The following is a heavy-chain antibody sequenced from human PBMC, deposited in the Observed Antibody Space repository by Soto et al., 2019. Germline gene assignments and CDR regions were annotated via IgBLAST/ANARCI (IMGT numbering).Heavy chain of an antibody. Sequence: QVELVQSGAEVKKPGASVKVSCKVSGFTLTEQSLHWIRQAPGKGLEWMGGFDHEFGEAIYAQKFQGRVTMTEDISTDTAYMELSSLTSGDTAVYYCATPSHYYDTSRFDHWGQGTLVTVSS. CDR1: GFTLTEQS. CDR2: FDHEFGEA. J-gene: IGHJ4*02. D-gene: IGHD3-22*01. CDR3: ATPSHYYDTSRFDH. V-gene: IGHV1-24*01.